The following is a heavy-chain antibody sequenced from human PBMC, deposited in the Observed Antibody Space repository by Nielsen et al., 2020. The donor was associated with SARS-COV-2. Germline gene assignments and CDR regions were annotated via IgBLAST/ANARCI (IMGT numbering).Heavy chain of an antibody. Sequence: ASVKVSCKASGYTFTTYGYAISWVRQAPGQGLEWMGWISPYNDNTNYAQKFQGRVTMTTDTSTSTAYMELRSLRSDDTAVYYCTRDTPVWEIVKNDAFDMWGQGTMVIVSS. CDR3: TRDTPVWEIVKNDAFDM. CDR1: GYTFTTYGYA. CDR2: ISPYNDNT. D-gene: IGHD1-26*01. V-gene: IGHV1-18*01. J-gene: IGHJ3*02.